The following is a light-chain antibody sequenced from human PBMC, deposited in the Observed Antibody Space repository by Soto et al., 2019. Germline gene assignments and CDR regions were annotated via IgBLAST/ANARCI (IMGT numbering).Light chain of an antibody. CDR2: AAS. CDR1: QDVSRS. J-gene: IGKJ4*01. V-gene: IGKV1-9*01. CDR3: QQLWTYPLT. Sequence: DTQLTQSPSFLSASVGDRVTIACRASQDVSRSVGWYQQKPGTAPKPLISAASTLNSGVPSRFSGSGSGTDFTLTISSLQPEDFATYYCQQLWTYPLTFGGGTKVDIK.